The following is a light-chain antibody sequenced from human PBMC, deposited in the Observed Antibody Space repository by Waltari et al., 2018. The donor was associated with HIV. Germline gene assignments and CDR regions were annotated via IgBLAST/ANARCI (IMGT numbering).Light chain of an antibody. CDR3: QVWDNSEYAV. J-gene: IGLJ7*01. CDR1: NIENYN. Sequence: YVLTQPPSVPVAPGQTARITCGGDNIENYNVYWYQQKPGQAPVVVVYEDRVRPSGIPERFSGSNSGNTATLTISRVEAGDEADYYCQVWDNSEYAVFGGGTQLTVL. CDR2: EDR. V-gene: IGLV3-21*02.